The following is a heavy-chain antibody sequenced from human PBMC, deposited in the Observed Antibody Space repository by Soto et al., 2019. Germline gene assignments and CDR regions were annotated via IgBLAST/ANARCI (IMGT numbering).Heavy chain of an antibody. CDR1: GGSISSGGYY. V-gene: IGHV4-31*03. J-gene: IGHJ4*02. Sequence: QVQLQESGPGLVKPSQTLSLTCTVSGGSISSGGYYWSWIRQHPGKGLQWIGYIYYRGSTYYNPSLESRVTRSVDTSKNQFSLKLSSVTAADTAGYYCARTGYYYEADYWGQGTLVTVSS. D-gene: IGHD3-22*01. CDR2: IYYRGST. CDR3: ARTGYYYEADY.